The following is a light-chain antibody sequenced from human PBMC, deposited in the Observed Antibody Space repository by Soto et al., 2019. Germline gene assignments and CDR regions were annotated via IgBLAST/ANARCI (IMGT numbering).Light chain of an antibody. CDR3: SSYTSSSPYV. Sequence: QSALTQPASVSGSPGQSITISCTGTSSDVGGYTYVSWYQQHPGKAPKLMIFDVSNRPSGVSRRFSGSKSGNTASLTISGLQAEDEADYYCSSYTSSSPYVFGTGTKLTV. CDR2: DVS. J-gene: IGLJ1*01. CDR1: SSDVGGYTY. V-gene: IGLV2-14*01.